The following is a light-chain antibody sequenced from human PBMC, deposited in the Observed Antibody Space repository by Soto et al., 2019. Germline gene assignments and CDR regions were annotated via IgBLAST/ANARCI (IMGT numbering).Light chain of an antibody. CDR1: SSDVGSYNL. CDR2: EGS. Sequence: QSVLTQPASVSGSPGQSITISCTGTSSDVGSYNLVSWYQQHPGKAPKLMIYEGSKRPSGVSNRFSGSKSGNTASLTISGLQAEDEADYYCCSYAGSSTFEGVFGGGTQLTV. CDR3: CSYAGSSTFEGV. J-gene: IGLJ2*01. V-gene: IGLV2-23*03.